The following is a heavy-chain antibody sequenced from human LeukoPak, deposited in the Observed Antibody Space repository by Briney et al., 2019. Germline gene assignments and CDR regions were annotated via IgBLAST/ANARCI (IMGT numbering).Heavy chain of an antibody. CDR3: ARDLGPVPAATLGMDV. V-gene: IGHV3-30-3*01. Sequence: PGRPLRLSCAASGFTFSSYAMHWVRQAPGKGLEWVAVISYDGSNKYYADSVKGRSTISRDNSKNTLYLQMNSLRAEDTAVYYCARDLGPVPAATLGMDVWGQGTTVTVSS. D-gene: IGHD2-2*01. CDR1: GFTFSSYA. CDR2: ISYDGSNK. J-gene: IGHJ6*02.